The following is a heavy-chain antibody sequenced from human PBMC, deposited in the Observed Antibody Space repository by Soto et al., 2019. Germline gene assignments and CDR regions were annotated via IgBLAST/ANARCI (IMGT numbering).Heavy chain of an antibody. CDR2: ISSSGSTI. D-gene: IGHD6-19*01. V-gene: IGHV3-11*01. CDR3: ASAVTGYSSGWYIGGDY. J-gene: IGHJ4*02. Sequence: PGGSLRLSCAASGFTFSDYYMSWIRQAPGKGLEWVSYISSSGSTIYYADSVKGRFTISRDNAKNSLYLQMNSLRAEDTAVYYCASAVTGYSSGWYIGGDYWGQGTLVTVSS. CDR1: GFTFSDYY.